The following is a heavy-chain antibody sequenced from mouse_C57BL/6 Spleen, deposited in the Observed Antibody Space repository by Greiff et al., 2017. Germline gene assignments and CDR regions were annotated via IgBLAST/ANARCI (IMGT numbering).Heavy chain of an antibody. CDR2: IDPSDSYT. CDR1: GYTFTSYW. V-gene: IGHV1-69*01. CDR3: ARSRYGYDWFAY. D-gene: IGHD2-2*01. Sequence: VKLQQPGAELVMPGASVKLSCKASGYTFTSYWMHWVKQRPGQGLEWIGEIDPSDSYTNYNQKFKGKSTLTVDKSSSTAYMQLSSLTSEDSAVYYCARSRYGYDWFAYWGQGTLVTVSA. J-gene: IGHJ3*01.